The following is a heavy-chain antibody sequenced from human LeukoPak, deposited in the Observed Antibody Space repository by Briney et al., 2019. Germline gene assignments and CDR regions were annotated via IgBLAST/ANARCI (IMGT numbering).Heavy chain of an antibody. CDR1: GITFRSYA. CDR2: INGDGGST. D-gene: IGHD3-22*01. J-gene: IGHJ4*02. CDR3: AKDLHAFYDSSGYFDY. Sequence: GGSLRLSCAASGITFRSYAMSWVRQARGKGLEWVSAINGDGGSTYYADSVKGRFTISRDNSSNTLFLQMNSLRAEDTAVYYCAKDLHAFYDSSGYFDYWGQGTLVTVSS. V-gene: IGHV3-23*01.